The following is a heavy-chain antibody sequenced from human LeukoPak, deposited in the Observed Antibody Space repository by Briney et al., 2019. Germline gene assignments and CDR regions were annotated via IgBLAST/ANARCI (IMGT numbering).Heavy chain of an antibody. CDR2: IHYSGNT. CDR3: ARLGAGPTYYDFWSGYSSFYFDY. D-gene: IGHD3-3*01. V-gene: IGHV4-39*01. Sequence: SETLSLTCTVSGGSTSSTNYYWGWIRQPPGKGLEWIGGIHYSGNTYYNPSLKSRVTISVDTSKDQFSLKLSSVTAADTAVYYCARLGAGPTYYDFWSGYSSFYFDYWGQGTLVTVSS. CDR1: GGSTSSTNYY. J-gene: IGHJ4*02.